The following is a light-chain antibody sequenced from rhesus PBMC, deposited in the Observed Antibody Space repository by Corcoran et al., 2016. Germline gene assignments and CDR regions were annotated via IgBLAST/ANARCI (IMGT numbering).Light chain of an antibody. CDR1: ESVGSY. J-gene: IGKJ4*01. V-gene: IGKV3-40*03. Sequence: EIVMTQSPATLSLSPGETATLSCRASESVGSYLAWYQQKPGQAPKLLVHSAYFRATGIPDRFSGSGSRTEFTLTISSLEPEDVGVYHCQQDNDLLPTFGGGTKVERK. CDR2: SAY. CDR3: QQDNDLLPT.